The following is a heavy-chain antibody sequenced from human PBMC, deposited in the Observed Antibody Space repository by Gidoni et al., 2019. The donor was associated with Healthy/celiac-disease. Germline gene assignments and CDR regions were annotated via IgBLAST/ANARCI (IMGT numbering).Heavy chain of an antibody. Sequence: QVQLQESGPGLVKPSETLSLTCTVSGGSISSYYWSWIRQPPGKGLEWIGYNYYSGSTNYNPSLKSRVTISVDTSKNQFSLKLSSVTAADTAVYYCARSRDHYGDYASWFDPWGQGTLVTVSS. J-gene: IGHJ5*02. D-gene: IGHD4-17*01. CDR1: GGSISSYY. V-gene: IGHV4-59*08. CDR2: NYYSGST. CDR3: ARSRDHYGDYASWFDP.